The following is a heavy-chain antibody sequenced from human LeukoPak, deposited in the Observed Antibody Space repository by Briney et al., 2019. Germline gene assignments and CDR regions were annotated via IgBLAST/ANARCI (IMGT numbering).Heavy chain of an antibody. CDR1: AASFSSYY. D-gene: IGHD1-26*01. Sequence: SETLSLTCTASAASFSSYYWSWIRQPPGKGLEWSGYIYYSGSINYHSSLKSRVAISVDTSKNQVSLRLTSVTAADTAVYYCARGGSIVGTTPHEAFDIWGQGTVVTIS. CDR2: IYYSGSI. J-gene: IGHJ3*02. V-gene: IGHV4-59*01. CDR3: ARGGSIVGTTPHEAFDI.